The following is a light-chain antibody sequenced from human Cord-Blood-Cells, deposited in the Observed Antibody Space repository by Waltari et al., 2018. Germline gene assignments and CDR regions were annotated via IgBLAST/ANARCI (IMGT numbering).Light chain of an antibody. CDR3: LSADSSGTWV. V-gene: IGLV3-16*01. J-gene: IGLJ3*02. CDR2: KDS. CDR1: ALPKKY. Sequence: SYELTQPPSVSVSLGQMARITCSGEALPKKYAYWYQQKPGQFPVLVIYKDSEWPSGIPERFSGSSSGTIVTLTISGVQAEDEADYYCLSADSSGTWVFGGGTKLTVL.